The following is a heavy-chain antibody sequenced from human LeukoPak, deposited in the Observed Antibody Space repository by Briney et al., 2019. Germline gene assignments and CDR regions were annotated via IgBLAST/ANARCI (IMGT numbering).Heavy chain of an antibody. CDR2: INHSGST. Sequence: SETLSLTCAVYGGSFSGYYWSWIRQPPGKGLEWIGEINHSGSTNYNPSLKSRVTISVDTSKNQFSLKLSSVTAADTAVYYCARSNDYGDSDAFDIGGQGTMVTVSS. J-gene: IGHJ3*02. CDR1: GGSFSGYY. V-gene: IGHV4-34*01. CDR3: ARSNDYGDSDAFDI. D-gene: IGHD4-17*01.